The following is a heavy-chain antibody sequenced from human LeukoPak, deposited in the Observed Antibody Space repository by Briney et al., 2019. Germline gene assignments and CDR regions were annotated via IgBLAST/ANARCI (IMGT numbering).Heavy chain of an antibody. CDR1: GYTFTSYG. J-gene: IGHJ4*02. CDR2: ISAYNGNT. CDR3: ARGAHYDSWSGDPTYYFDY. D-gene: IGHD3-3*01. V-gene: IGHV1-18*01. Sequence: GASVKVSCKASGYTFTSYGISWVRQAPGQGLEWMGWISAYNGNTNYAQKLQGRVTMTTDTSTSTAYMELRSLRSDDTAVYYCARGAHYDSWSGDPTYYFDYWGQGTLVTVSS.